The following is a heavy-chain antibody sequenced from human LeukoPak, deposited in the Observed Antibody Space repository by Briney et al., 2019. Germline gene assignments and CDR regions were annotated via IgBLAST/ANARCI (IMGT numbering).Heavy chain of an antibody. J-gene: IGHJ4*02. D-gene: IGHD3-22*01. CDR3: ARDWRGGYLLD. CDR2: IKQDGSEK. V-gene: IGHV3-7*01. CDR1: GFTFSSYW. Sequence: GGSLRLSCAASGFTFSSYWMSWVRQAPGKGLEWVANIKQDGSEKYYVDSVRGRFTISRDNAKNSLYLQMNSLRAEDTAVYYCARDWRGGYLLDWGQGTLVTVSS.